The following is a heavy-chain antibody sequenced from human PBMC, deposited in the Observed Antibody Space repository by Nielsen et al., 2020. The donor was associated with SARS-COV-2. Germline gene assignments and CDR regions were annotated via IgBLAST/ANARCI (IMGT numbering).Heavy chain of an antibody. CDR1: GYTLTELS. CDR3: ATDSPIGVVIYALAH. J-gene: IGHJ4*02. CDR2: FDPEDGET. Sequence: ASVKVSCKVSGYTLTELSMHWVRQAPGKGLEWMGGFDPEDGETIYAQKFQGRVTMTEDTSIDTAYLDLHGLTSDDTAIYYCATDSPIGVVIYALAHWGQGTPVTVSS. V-gene: IGHV1-24*01. D-gene: IGHD3-3*01.